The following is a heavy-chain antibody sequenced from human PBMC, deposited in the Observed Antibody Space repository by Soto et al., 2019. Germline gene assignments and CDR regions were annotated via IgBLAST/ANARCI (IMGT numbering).Heavy chain of an antibody. V-gene: IGHV1-69*01. CDR2: IIPIFGTA. J-gene: IGHJ5*02. CDR1: GGTFSSYA. D-gene: IGHD6-13*01. Sequence: QVQLVQSGAEVKKPGSSVKVSCKASGGTFSSYAISWVRQAPGQGLEWMGGIIPIFGTANYAQKFQGRVTITADESPSTAYMELSSLRSEDTAVYYCARVIGIAAAGFGWFDPWGQGTLVTVSS. CDR3: ARVIGIAAAGFGWFDP.